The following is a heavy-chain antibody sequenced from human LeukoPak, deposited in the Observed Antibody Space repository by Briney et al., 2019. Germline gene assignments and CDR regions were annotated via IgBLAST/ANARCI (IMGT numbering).Heavy chain of an antibody. CDR1: GGTFSSYA. Sequence: ASVKVSCKASGGTFSSYAISWVRQAPGQGLEWMGGIIPIFGTANYAQKFQGRVTITADESTSTAYMELGSLRSEDTAVYYCARFSGYSSGWYEDYWGQGTLVTVSS. CDR3: ARFSGYSSGWYEDY. J-gene: IGHJ4*02. D-gene: IGHD6-19*01. CDR2: IIPIFGTA. V-gene: IGHV1-69*13.